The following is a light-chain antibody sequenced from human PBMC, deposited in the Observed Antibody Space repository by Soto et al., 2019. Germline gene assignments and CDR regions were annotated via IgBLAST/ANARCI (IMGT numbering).Light chain of an antibody. CDR1: SSDVGSYNS. CDR2: DVL. Sequence: QSVLTQPRSVSGSPGQSVTISCTGTSSDVGSYNSVSWYQQHPGKVPKLMIYDVLKRPSGVPDRFSGSKSGNTASLTISGLQAEDEADYYCCSYAGSYTVVFGGGTQLTVL. CDR3: CSYAGSYTVV. V-gene: IGLV2-11*01. J-gene: IGLJ2*01.